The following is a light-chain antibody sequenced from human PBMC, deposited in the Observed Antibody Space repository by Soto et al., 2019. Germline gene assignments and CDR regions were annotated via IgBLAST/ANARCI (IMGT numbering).Light chain of an antibody. CDR1: SSDVGGYNY. CDR3: SSYAGSNNVL. Sequence: QSALTQPPSASGSPGHSVTISCTGTSSDVGGYNYVSWYQQHPGKAPQLMIYEVSRRPSGVPDRFSGSKSGNTASLTVSGLQAEDEADYYCSSYAGSNNVLIGGGTKLTVL. CDR2: EVS. J-gene: IGLJ2*01. V-gene: IGLV2-8*01.